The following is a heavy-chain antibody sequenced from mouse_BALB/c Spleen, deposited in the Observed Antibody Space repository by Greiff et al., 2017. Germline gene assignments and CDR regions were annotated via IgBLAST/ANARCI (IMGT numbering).Heavy chain of an antibody. CDR3: ASEGYGNYGFDY. D-gene: IGHD2-10*02. J-gene: IGHJ2*01. CDR2: ISSGGST. Sequence: EVKVVESGGGLVKPGGSLKLSCAASGFTFSSYAMSWVRQTPEKRLEWVASISSGGSTYYPDSEKGRFTISRDNARNILYLQMSSLRSEDTAMYYCASEGYGNYGFDYWGQGTTLTVSS. CDR1: GFTFSSYA. V-gene: IGHV5-6-5*01.